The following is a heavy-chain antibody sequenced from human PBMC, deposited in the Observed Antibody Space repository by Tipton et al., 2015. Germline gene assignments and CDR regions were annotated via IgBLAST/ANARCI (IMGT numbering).Heavy chain of an antibody. CDR1: GYTLTSYD. D-gene: IGHD4-23*01. CDR3: ARARGRHGGLFDS. V-gene: IGHV1-8*01. Sequence: QSGAEVKEPGASVKVSCKASGYTLTSYDINWVRQATGQGLEWMGWMNPKSGNTGYAQKFQGRVTMTRDTSISTAYMELSSLTSEDTAVYYCARARGRHGGLFDSWGQGILVTVSS. J-gene: IGHJ4*02. CDR2: MNPKSGNT.